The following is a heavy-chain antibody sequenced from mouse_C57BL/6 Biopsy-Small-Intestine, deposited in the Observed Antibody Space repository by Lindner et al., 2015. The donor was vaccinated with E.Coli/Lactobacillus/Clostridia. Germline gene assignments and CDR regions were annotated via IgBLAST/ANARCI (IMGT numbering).Heavy chain of an antibody. D-gene: IGHD4-1*01. Sequence: VQLQESGPELVKPGASVKISCKASGFTFTDYNMHWVKQSQGKSLEWIGYINPNNGATTYNQKFMGKATLTVNKSSSTAYMELRSLTSEDSAVYYCSRPNWDFDYWGQGTTLTVSS. V-gene: IGHV1-22*01. CDR3: SRPNWDFDY. CDR1: GFTFTDYN. J-gene: IGHJ2*01. CDR2: INPNNGAT.